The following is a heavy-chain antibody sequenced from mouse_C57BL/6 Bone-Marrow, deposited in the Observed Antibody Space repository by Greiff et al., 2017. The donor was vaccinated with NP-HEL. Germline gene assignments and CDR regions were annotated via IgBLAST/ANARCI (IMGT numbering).Heavy chain of an antibody. CDR2: IHPNSGST. CDR1: GYTFTSYW. V-gene: IGHV1-64*01. D-gene: IGHD1-1*01. CDR3: AREGWYYYGSSSAWFAY. Sequence: QVQLQQSGAELVKPGASVKLSCKASGYTFTSYWMHWVKQRPGQGLEWIGMIHPNSGSTNYNEKFKSKATLTVDKSSSTAYMQLSSLTSEDSAVYYCAREGWYYYGSSSAWFAYWGQGTLVTVSA. J-gene: IGHJ3*01.